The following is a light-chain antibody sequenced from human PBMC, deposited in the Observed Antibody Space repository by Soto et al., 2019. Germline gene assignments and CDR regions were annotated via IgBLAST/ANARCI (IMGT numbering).Light chain of an antibody. CDR1: SSDVGGYNY. CDR2: DVS. Sequence: QSALTQPASVSGSPGQSITISCTGTSSDVGGYNYVSWYQQHPGKAPKLMIYDVSNRTSGVSNRFSGSKSGNTASLTISGLQADDEADYYCSSYTSSSTLVVGTGTKLTVL. V-gene: IGLV2-14*01. J-gene: IGLJ1*01. CDR3: SSYTSSSTLV.